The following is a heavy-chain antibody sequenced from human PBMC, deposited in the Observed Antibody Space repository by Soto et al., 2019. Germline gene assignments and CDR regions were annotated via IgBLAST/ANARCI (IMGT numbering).Heavy chain of an antibody. CDR3: AKAYYDILTGPLDY. Sequence: QVPLVESGGGVVQPGRSLRLSCAASGFTFSSYGMHWVRQAPGKGLEWVAVISYDGSNKYYADSVKGRFTISRDNSKNTLYLQMNSLRAEDTAVYYCAKAYYDILTGPLDYWGQGTLVTVSS. CDR2: ISYDGSNK. J-gene: IGHJ4*02. CDR1: GFTFSSYG. V-gene: IGHV3-30*18. D-gene: IGHD3-9*01.